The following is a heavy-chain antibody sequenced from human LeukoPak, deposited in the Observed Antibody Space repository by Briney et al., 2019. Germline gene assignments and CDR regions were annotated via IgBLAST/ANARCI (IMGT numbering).Heavy chain of an antibody. J-gene: IGHJ4*02. V-gene: IGHV4-61*02. D-gene: IGHD4-17*01. CDR3: ARDGYGDYY. CDR2: IYTSRST. Sequence: SETLSLTCTVSGGSISSGSYYWCWIRQPAGKGLEWIGRIYTSRSTNYNPSLKSRVTISVDTSKNQFSLKLSSVTAADTAVYYCARDGYGDYYWGQGTLVTVSS. CDR1: GGSISSGSYY.